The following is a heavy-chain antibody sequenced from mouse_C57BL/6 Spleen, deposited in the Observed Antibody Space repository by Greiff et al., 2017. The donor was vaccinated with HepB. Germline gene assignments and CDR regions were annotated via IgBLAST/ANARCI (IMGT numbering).Heavy chain of an antibody. CDR3: TTTYDYDRGGYFDY. CDR2: IDPENGDT. Sequence: VQLQQSGAELVRPGASVKLSCTASGFNINDDYMHWVKQRPEQGLEWIGWIDPENGDTEYASKFQGKATITADTSSNTAYLQLSSLTSEDAAVYYCTTTYDYDRGGYFDYWGQGTTLTLSS. J-gene: IGHJ2*01. V-gene: IGHV14-4*01. CDR1: GFNINDDY. D-gene: IGHD2-4*01.